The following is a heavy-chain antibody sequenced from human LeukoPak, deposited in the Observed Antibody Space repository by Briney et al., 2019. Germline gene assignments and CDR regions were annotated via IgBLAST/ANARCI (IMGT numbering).Heavy chain of an antibody. D-gene: IGHD6-6*01. Sequence: PAGRSLRLSCAASGFTFSSYGMHWVRQAPGKGLEWVAVIWYDGSNKYYADSVKGRFTISRDNSKNTLYLQMNSLRAEDTAVYYCAKDWSIAARGFDYWGQGTLVTVSS. J-gene: IGHJ4*02. CDR2: IWYDGSNK. CDR1: GFTFSSYG. CDR3: AKDWSIAARGFDY. V-gene: IGHV3-33*06.